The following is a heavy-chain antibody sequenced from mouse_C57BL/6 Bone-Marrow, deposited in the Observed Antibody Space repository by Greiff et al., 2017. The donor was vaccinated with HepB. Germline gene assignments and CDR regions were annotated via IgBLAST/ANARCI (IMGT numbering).Heavy chain of an antibody. CDR3: TKLLWEMDY. CDR1: GFNIRDDY. D-gene: IGHD2-1*01. Sequence: VQLQQSGAELVRPGASVKLSCTASGFNIRDDYMHWVKQRPEQGLEWIGWIDPENGDTEYASKFQGKATITADTSSNTAYLQLSSLTSEDTAVYYCTKLLWEMDYWGQGTSVTVSS. CDR2: IDPENGDT. J-gene: IGHJ4*01. V-gene: IGHV14-4*01.